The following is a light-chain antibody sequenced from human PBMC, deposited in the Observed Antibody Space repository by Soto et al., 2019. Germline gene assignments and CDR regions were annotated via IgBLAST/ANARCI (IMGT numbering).Light chain of an antibody. CDR2: GAS. J-gene: IGKJ1*01. CDR3: QQYLSSVT. V-gene: IGKV3-20*01. CDR1: QSVYTTF. Sequence: EIVLTQSPGSLSLSPGQRANLSCRASQSVYTTFFAWYQKKPGQAPRLLICGASKRATGIPDRFSGSGSGTDFTLIISRLEPEDFAAYYCQQYLSSVTFGQGTKVQIK.